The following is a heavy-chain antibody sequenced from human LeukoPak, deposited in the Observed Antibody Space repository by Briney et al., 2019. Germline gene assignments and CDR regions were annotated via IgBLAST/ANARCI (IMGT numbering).Heavy chain of an antibody. J-gene: IGHJ6*03. CDR2: INTNTGNP. CDR3: ARNPYCSGGSCYSGYYYYYMDV. D-gene: IGHD2-15*01. V-gene: IGHV7-4-1*02. Sequence: ASVKVSCKTSGYTFSDYTINWVRQAPGQGLEWMGWINTNTGNPTSAQGFTGRFVFSLDTSVSTAYLQISSLKAEDTAVYYCARNPYCSGGSCYSGYYYYYMDVWGKGTTVTVSS. CDR1: GYTFSDYT.